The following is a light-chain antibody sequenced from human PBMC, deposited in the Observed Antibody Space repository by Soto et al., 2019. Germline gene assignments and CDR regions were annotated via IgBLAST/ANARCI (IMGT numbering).Light chain of an antibody. CDR3: QQYNSPWT. CDR1: QSITTY. CDR2: DES. V-gene: IGKV1-39*01. J-gene: IGKJ1*01. Sequence: DIQMTQSPSSLSASVGDRVTLTCRASQSITTYLHWYQQKPGKDPNILIYDESNLQSGAPSRFSGSGYGTVFTLTISRLQPEDIATYYCQQYNSPWTFGKGTKVDIK.